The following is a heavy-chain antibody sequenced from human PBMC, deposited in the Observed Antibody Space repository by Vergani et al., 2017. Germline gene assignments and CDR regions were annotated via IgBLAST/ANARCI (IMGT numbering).Heavy chain of an antibody. J-gene: IGHJ4*02. CDR1: GFTFSRYW. CDR3: AREGAVGATFDY. Sequence: EVQLVESGGGLVQPGGSLRLSCAASGFTFSRYWMSWVRQAPGKGLEWVANIKQDGSEKYYVDSVKGRFTISRYNAKNSLYLQMNSRRAEDTAVFYCAREGAVGATFDYWGQGTLVTVSS. CDR2: IKQDGSEK. D-gene: IGHD1-26*01. V-gene: IGHV3-7*01.